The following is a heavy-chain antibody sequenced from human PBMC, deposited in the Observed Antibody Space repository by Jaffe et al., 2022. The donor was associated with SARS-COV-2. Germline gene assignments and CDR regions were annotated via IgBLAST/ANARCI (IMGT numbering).Heavy chain of an antibody. Sequence: EVQLVESGGGLVQPGGSLRLSCAASGFTFSSYWMSWVRQAPGKGLEWVANIKQDGSEKYYVDSVKGRFTISRDNAKNSLYLQMNSLRAEDTAVYYCARMHPWNAYYYDSSGYYYPWGQGTLVTVSS. D-gene: IGHD3-22*01. CDR2: IKQDGSEK. CDR1: GFTFSSYW. CDR3: ARMHPWNAYYYDSSGYYYP. J-gene: IGHJ5*02. V-gene: IGHV3-7*01.